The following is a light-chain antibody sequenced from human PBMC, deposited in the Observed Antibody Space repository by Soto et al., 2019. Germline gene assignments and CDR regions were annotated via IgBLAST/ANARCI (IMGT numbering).Light chain of an antibody. CDR3: SSYTSSSTPVV. CDR1: SSDIGGYNY. Sequence: QSVLTQPASVSGSPGQSITISCAATSSDIGGYNYVSWYQKHPGKAPKLMIYEVSNRPSGVSNRFSGSKSGNTASLTISGLQAEDEADYYCSSYTSSSTPVVFGGGTQLTVL. CDR2: EVS. V-gene: IGLV2-14*01. J-gene: IGLJ2*01.